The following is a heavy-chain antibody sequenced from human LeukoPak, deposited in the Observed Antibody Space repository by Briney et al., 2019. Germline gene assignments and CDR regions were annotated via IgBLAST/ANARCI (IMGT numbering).Heavy chain of an antibody. D-gene: IGHD3-22*01. CDR1: GGSISSSY. CDR3: ARFGEYYYDSSGYYYEPYYFDY. Sequence: PSETLSLTCTVSGGSISSSYWSWIRQPPGRGLEWIGYTSHSGSTNYKPSLKSRVSISVDTSKNQFSLKLSSVTAADTAVYYCARFGEYYYDSSGYYYEPYYFDYWGQGTLVTVSS. CDR2: TSHSGST. V-gene: IGHV4-59*08. J-gene: IGHJ4*02.